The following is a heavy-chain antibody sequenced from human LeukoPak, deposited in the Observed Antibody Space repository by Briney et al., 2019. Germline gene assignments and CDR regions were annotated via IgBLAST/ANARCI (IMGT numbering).Heavy chain of an antibody. D-gene: IGHD4-23*01. CDR3: ARGRPHGNDY. CDR1: GFTFSSYW. CDR2: IASDGSST. V-gene: IGHV3-74*01. J-gene: IGHJ4*02. Sequence: HAGGSLRLSCAASGFTFSSYWMNWVRQAPGKGPVWVSRIASDGSSTTYADSVKGRFSISRDNAKNTLYLQMNSLRVEDTAVYYCARGRPHGNDYWGQGTLATVSS.